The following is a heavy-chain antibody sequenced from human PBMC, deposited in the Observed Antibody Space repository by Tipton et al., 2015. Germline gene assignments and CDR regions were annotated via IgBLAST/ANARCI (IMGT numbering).Heavy chain of an antibody. V-gene: IGHV4-61*01. CDR2: IDYSGTK. D-gene: IGHD4-23*01. CDR1: GGSVSSGSAYH. Sequence: GLVKPSETLSLTCTVSGGSVSSGSAYHWSWIRQPPGKGLEWIGNIDYSGTKNYNPSLKSRVTISLDTSKNQFSLKLSSVTAADTAVYYCARARGRHGGLFDSWGQGTLVTVSS. J-gene: IGHJ4*02. CDR3: ARARGRHGGLFDS.